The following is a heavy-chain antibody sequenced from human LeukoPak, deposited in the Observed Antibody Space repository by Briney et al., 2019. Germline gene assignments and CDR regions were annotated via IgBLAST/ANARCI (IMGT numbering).Heavy chain of an antibody. CDR1: GGTFSSYA. V-gene: IGHV1-69*05. D-gene: IGHD2-2*01. Sequence: SVKVSCKASGGTFSSYAISWVRQAPGQGLEWMGGIIPIFGTANYAQKFQGRVTITTDESTSTAYMELSSLRSEDTAVYYCARECSSSGWFDPWGQGTLVTVSS. CDR3: ARECSSSGWFDP. CDR2: IIPIFGTA. J-gene: IGHJ5*02.